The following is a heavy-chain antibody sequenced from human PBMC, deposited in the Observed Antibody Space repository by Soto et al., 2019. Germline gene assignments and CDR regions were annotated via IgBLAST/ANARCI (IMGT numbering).Heavy chain of an antibody. CDR2: IWYDGSNK. CDR3: ARDGYCSGGSCYSVPVFDY. Sequence: GSLRLSCAASGFTFSSYGMHWVRQAPGKGLEWVAVIWYDGSNKYYAESVKGRFTISRDNSKNTLYLQMNSLSAEDTAVYYCARDGYCSGGSCYSVPVFDYWGQGT. CDR1: GFTFSSYG. J-gene: IGHJ4*02. V-gene: IGHV3-33*01. D-gene: IGHD2-15*01.